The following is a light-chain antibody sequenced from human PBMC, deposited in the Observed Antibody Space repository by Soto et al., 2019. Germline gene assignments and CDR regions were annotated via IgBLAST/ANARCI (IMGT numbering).Light chain of an antibody. Sequence: QSVLTQPPSVSGAPGQRVTISCTGSSSNIGAGYDVHGYQQLPGTAPKLLIYGNSNRPSGCPDRFSGSKSGTSASLAITGLRAEDEADYYCQSYDSSLSGWVFGGGTKLTVL. CDR3: QSYDSSLSGWV. CDR1: SSNIGAGYD. V-gene: IGLV1-40*01. CDR2: GNS. J-gene: IGLJ3*02.